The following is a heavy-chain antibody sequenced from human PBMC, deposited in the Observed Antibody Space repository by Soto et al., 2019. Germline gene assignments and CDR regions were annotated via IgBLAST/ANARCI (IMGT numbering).Heavy chain of an antibody. V-gene: IGHV3-30-3*01. J-gene: IGHJ6*02. CDR1: GFTFSSYA. D-gene: IGHD3-10*01. CDR2: ISYDGSNK. CDR3: ARDRKLLWFGELLLASGYYGMDV. Sequence: GESLKISCAASGFTFSSYAMHWVRQAPGKGLEWVAVISYDGSNKYYADSVKGRFTISRDNSKNTLYLQMNSLRAEDTAVYYCARDRKLLWFGELLLASGYYGMDVWGQGTTVTVSS.